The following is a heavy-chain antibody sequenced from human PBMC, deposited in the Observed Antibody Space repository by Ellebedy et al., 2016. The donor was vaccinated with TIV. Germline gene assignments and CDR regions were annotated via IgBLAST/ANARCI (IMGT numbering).Heavy chain of an antibody. V-gene: IGHV3-21*04. D-gene: IGHD1-7*01. J-gene: IGHJ6*03. CDR1: GFTFSDYT. CDR3: ARGKLELRSYYYYYMDV. CDR2: ISGSGTST. Sequence: GESLKISXVASGFTFSDYTMNWVRQTPGKGLEWVSSISGSGTSTYYADSVKGRFTISRDNSKNTLYLQMNSLRAEDTAVYYCARGKLELRSYYYYYMDVWGKGTTVTVSS.